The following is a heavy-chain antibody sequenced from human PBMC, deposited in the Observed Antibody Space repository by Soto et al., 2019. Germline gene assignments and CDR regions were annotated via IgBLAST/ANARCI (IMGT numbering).Heavy chain of an antibody. CDR2: ISPYNDNT. Sequence: QVQLVQSGAEIKKPGASVKVSCKASGFSLSSDGINWVRQAPGQGLEWVGWISPYNDNTNYAQNLQDRVTLTTDTYSCTAYMELRSLRSDDTAVYYCTRSEVPAAMGGWFDTWGQGTLVTVSS. V-gene: IGHV1-18*01. CDR3: TRSEVPAAMGGWFDT. D-gene: IGHD2-2*01. CDR1: GFSLSSDG. J-gene: IGHJ5*02.